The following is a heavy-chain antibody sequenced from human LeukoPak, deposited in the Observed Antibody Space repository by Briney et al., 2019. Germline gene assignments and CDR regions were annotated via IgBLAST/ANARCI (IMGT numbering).Heavy chain of an antibody. Sequence: SETLSLTCAVYGGSFSGYYWSWIRQPPGKGLEWIGEINHSGSTNYNPSLKSRVTISVDTSKNQFSLKLSSVTAADTAVYYCARAGYNWNLNPWGQGTLVTVSS. CDR1: GGSFSGYY. D-gene: IGHD1-7*01. V-gene: IGHV4-34*01. CDR2: INHSGST. CDR3: ARAGYNWNLNP. J-gene: IGHJ5*02.